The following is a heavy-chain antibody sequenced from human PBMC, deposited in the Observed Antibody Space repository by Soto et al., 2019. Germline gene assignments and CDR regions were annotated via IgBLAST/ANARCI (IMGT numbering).Heavy chain of an antibody. V-gene: IGHV5-51*03. D-gene: IGHD6-19*01. CDR3: ARPTYNSGWPEPAFDS. CDR2: IYPGDSDT. J-gene: IGHJ4*02. Sequence: EVQLVQSGAEVKKPGESLKISCKGSGYSFTSYWIAWVRQMPGKGLEWMGIIYPGDSDTRHSPSFQGQVTISADKSTSTAYLQWSSLKDSDTAMYYCARPTYNSGWPEPAFDSWGQGTLVTVSS. CDR1: GYSFTSYW.